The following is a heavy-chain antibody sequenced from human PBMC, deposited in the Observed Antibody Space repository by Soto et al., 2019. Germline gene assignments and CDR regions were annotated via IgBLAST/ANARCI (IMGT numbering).Heavy chain of an antibody. CDR3: AKGIAVAVDFDY. D-gene: IGHD6-19*01. Sequence: GGSLRLSCATSGFTFSSYAMSWVRQAPGKGLEWVSAISGSGGSTYYADSVKGRFTISRDNSKNTLYLQMNSLRAEDTAVYYCAKGIAVAVDFDYWGQGTLVTVSS. CDR2: ISGSGGST. CDR1: GFTFSSYA. J-gene: IGHJ4*02. V-gene: IGHV3-23*01.